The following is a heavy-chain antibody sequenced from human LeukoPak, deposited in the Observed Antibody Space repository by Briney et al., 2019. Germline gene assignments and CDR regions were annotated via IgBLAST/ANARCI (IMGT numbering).Heavy chain of an antibody. CDR3: ARDYPGDWCPRDDYFDI. J-gene: IGHJ4*02. CDR1: GFTFSSYA. CDR2: ISGSGDNT. Sequence: PGGSLRLSCGASGFTFSSYAMSWLRQAPGKGLEWVSSISGSGDNTDYADSVKGRCTISRDTSKNTVYLQIKSLRAEDTAIYYSARDYPGDWCPRDDYFDIWGQGTRVIVTA. V-gene: IGHV3-23*01. D-gene: IGHD2-8*02.